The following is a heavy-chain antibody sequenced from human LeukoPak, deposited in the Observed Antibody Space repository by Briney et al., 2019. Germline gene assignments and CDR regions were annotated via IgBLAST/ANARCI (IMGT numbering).Heavy chain of an antibody. CDR2: MHHSGSN. J-gene: IGHJ4*02. V-gene: IGHV4-4*02. Sequence: PSGTLSFTCAVSGGSISGTNWWTWVRQPPGKGLEWIGEMHHSGSNNYNPSLKSRVTISIDKSKNQFSLKLNSVTVADTAVYYCARTYCSSTSCFYFDSWGQGTLVTVSS. CDR1: GGSISGTNW. CDR3: ARTYCSSTSCFYFDS. D-gene: IGHD2-2*01.